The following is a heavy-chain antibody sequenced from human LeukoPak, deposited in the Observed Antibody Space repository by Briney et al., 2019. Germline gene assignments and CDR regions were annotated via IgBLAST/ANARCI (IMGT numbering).Heavy chain of an antibody. CDR3: AREISYGGSLDY. CDR1: GFTFSNYA. Sequence: PPGGSLRLSCAASGFTFSNYAMNWVRQAPGKGLEWVSTISSSGGSTYYADSVKGRFTISRDNAKSSLYLQMNSLRAEDTAVYYCAREISYGGSLDYWGQGTLVTVSS. D-gene: IGHD1-26*01. CDR2: ISSSGGST. V-gene: IGHV3-23*01. J-gene: IGHJ4*02.